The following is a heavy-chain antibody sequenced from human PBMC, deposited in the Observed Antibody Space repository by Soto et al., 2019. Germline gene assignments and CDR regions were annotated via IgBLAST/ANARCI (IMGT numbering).Heavy chain of an antibody. CDR3: ARDKAVTTFYYFDY. Sequence: SVKVSCKASGGTFSSYAINWVRQAPGQGLEWMGMIIPMFATSNYAQNFQGRVTITADESTSTAYMELSSLRSEDTAVYYCARDKAVTTFYYFDYWGQGTLVTVSS. CDR2: IIPMFATS. CDR1: GGTFSSYA. D-gene: IGHD4-17*01. V-gene: IGHV1-69*13. J-gene: IGHJ4*02.